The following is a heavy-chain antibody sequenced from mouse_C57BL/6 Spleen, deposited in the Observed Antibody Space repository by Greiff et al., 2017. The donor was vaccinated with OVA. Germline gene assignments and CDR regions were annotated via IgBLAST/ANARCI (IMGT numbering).Heavy chain of an antibody. CDR2: INPSTGGT. V-gene: IGHV1-42*01. Sequence: EVQLQESGPELVKPGASVKISCKASGYSFTGYYMNWVKQSPEKSLEWIGEINPSTGGTTYNQKFKAKATLTVDKSSSTAYMQRKSLTSEDSAVYYCAREDYYGSSPHFDYWGQGTTLTVSS. CDR1: GYSFTGYY. CDR3: AREDYYGSSPHFDY. J-gene: IGHJ2*01. D-gene: IGHD1-1*01.